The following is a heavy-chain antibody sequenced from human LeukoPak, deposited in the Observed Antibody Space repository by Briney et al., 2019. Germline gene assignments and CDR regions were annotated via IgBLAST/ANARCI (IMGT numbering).Heavy chain of an antibody. CDR2: IIPIFGTA. Sequence: SVKVSCKASGGTFSSYATSWVRQAPGQGLEWMGGIIPIFGTANYAQKFQGRVMITADESTSTAYMELSSLRSEDTAVYYCARGGDYYDSSGYYPRFVDYWGQGTLVTVSS. D-gene: IGHD3-22*01. CDR1: GGTFSSYA. J-gene: IGHJ4*02. CDR3: ARGGDYYDSSGYYPRFVDY. V-gene: IGHV1-69*13.